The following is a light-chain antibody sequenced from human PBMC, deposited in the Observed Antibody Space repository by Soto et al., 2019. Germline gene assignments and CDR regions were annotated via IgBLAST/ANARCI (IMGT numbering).Light chain of an antibody. CDR1: QSVSSSY. CDR3: QQYGSSPWA. V-gene: IGKV3-20*01. CDR2: GAS. Sequence: PGARATLSCRASQSVSSSYLAWYQQKPGQAPRLLIYGASNRATGIPDRFSGSGSGTDFTLTISRLEPEDFAVFYCQQYGSSPWAFGQGTKVEIK. J-gene: IGKJ1*01.